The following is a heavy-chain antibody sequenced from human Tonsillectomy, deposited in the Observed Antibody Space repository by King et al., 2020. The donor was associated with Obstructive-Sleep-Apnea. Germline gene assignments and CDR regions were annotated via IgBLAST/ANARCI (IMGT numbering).Heavy chain of an antibody. CDR1: GGTFSSYA. V-gene: IGHV1-69*10. CDR3: ARDLRYYYVSGGYSDAFDI. CDR2: IIPILGIA. D-gene: IGHD3-22*01. Sequence: QLVQSGAEVKKPGSSVKVSCKASGGTFSSYAISWVRQAPGQGLEWMGGIIPILGIANYAQKFQGRVTITADKSTSTAYMELSSLRSEDTAVYYCARDLRYYYVSGGYSDAFDIWGQGTMVTVSS. J-gene: IGHJ3*02.